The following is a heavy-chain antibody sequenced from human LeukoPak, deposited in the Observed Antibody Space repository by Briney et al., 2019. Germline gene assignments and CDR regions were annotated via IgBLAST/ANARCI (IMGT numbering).Heavy chain of an antibody. J-gene: IGHJ6*02. Sequence: GGSLRLSCAASGFTFSSYGMHWVRQAPGKGLEWVAVISYDGSNKYYADSVKGRFTISRDNSKNTLYLQMNSLRAEDTAVYYCAKGLEMVAYYYYYGMDVWGQGTTVTVSS. V-gene: IGHV3-30*18. CDR1: GFTFSSYG. D-gene: IGHD5-12*01. CDR3: AKGLEMVAYYYYYGMDV. CDR2: ISYDGSNK.